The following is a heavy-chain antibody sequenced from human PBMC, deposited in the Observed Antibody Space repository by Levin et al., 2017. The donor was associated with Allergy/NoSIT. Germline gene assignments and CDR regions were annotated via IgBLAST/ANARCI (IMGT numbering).Heavy chain of an antibody. CDR3: ARDLGYDSSGYPDY. CDR2: IWYDGSNK. CDR1: GFTFSSYG. D-gene: IGHD3-22*01. J-gene: IGHJ4*02. Sequence: GESLKISCAASGFTFSSYGMHWVRQAPGKGLEWVAVIWYDGSNKYYADSVKGRFTISRDNSKNTLYLQMNSLRAEDTAVYYCARDLGYDSSGYPDYWGQGTLVTVSS. V-gene: IGHV3-33*01.